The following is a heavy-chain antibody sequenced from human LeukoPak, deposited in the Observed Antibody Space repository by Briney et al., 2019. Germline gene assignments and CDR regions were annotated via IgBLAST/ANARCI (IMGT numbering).Heavy chain of an antibody. CDR3: ASSDRSGYDYLNFDY. D-gene: IGHD5-12*01. J-gene: IGHJ4*02. V-gene: IGHV3-21*01. Sequence: PGGSLRLSCAASGFTFSSYSMNWVRQAPGKGLEWVSSISSSSSYIYYADSVKGRFTISRDNAKNSLYLQMNSLRAEDTAVYYCASSDRSGYDYLNFDYWGQGTLVTVSS. CDR2: ISSSSSYI. CDR1: GFTFSSYS.